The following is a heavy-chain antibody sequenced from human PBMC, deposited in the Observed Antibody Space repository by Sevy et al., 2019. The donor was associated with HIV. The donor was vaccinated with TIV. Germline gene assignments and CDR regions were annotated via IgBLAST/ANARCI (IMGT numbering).Heavy chain of an antibody. CDR1: GFTFGGYS. D-gene: IGHD3-9*01. CDR2: ISWNSGSI. V-gene: IGHV3-9*01. CDR3: AKDRRDLLRYFVS. Sequence: SLGLSWSASGFTFGGYSIDLGRQAPGKGLGGVSGISWNSGSIGYADSVKGRFTISRDNARNSLYLQMNSLRAEDTAFYYCAKDRRDLLRYFVSWGQGTPVTVSS. J-gene: IGHJ5*02.